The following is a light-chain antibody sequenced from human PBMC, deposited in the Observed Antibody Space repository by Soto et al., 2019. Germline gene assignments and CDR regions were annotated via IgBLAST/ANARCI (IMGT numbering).Light chain of an antibody. CDR1: QSISSW. CDR3: QQYNSYPWT. J-gene: IGKJ1*01. V-gene: IGKV1-5*01. CDR2: DAS. Sequence: DIQMTQSPSTLSASVGDRVTITCRASQSISSWLAWYQQKPGKAPKLLIYDASSLESGVPSRFSGSGSGTEFTLTISSLQHDDFAKDYCQQYNSYPWTFGQGTTVESK.